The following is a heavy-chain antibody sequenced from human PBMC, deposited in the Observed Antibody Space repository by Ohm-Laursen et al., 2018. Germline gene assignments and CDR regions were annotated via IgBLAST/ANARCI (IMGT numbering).Heavy chain of an antibody. V-gene: IGHV3-21*01. Sequence: SLRLSCAASGFAFSAYNMYWVRQAPGKGLEWVSSISGDVNYIYYADSVKGRFTISRDNAKSSLYLQMHSLRGDDTAVYYCASVNYYDSSSSMDVWGQGTTVTVSS. CDR2: ISGDVNYI. CDR3: ASVNYYDSSSSMDV. J-gene: IGHJ6*02. CDR1: GFAFSAYN. D-gene: IGHD3-22*01.